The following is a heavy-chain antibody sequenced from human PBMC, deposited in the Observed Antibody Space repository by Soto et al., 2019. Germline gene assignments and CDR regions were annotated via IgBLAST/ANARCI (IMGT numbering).Heavy chain of an antibody. CDR3: ARDYYRFNSGYGFSMDV. J-gene: IGHJ6*02. CDR1: GFTFSSYA. D-gene: IGHD5-12*01. CDR2: ISFVGSNK. Sequence: GGSLRLSCAASGFTFSSYAMHWVRQAPGKGLEWVAVISFVGSNKYYADSVKGRFTISSDNSKNTLYLQMNSLRAEDTAVYYCARDYYRFNSGYGFSMDVWGQGTTVTVSS. V-gene: IGHV3-30-3*01.